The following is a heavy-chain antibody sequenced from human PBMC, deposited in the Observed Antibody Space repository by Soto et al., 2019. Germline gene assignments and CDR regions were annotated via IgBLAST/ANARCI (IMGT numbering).Heavy chain of an antibody. CDR3: ASSSGYDWLGGYYGMDV. J-gene: IGHJ6*02. V-gene: IGHV4-34*01. D-gene: IGHD5-12*01. CDR2: INHSGST. CDR1: GGSFSGYY. Sequence: QVQLQQWGAGLLKPSETLSLTCAVYGGSFSGYYWSWIRQPPGKGLEWIGEINHSGSTNYNPSLKSRVSISVDTSKNQFSRKLSSVTAADTAVYYWASSSGYDWLGGYYGMDVWGQGTTVTVSS.